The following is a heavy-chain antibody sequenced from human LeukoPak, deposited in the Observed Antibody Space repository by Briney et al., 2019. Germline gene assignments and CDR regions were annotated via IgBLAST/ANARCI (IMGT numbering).Heavy chain of an antibody. CDR3: ARGGNYWPQWWFDP. Sequence: SETLSLTCTVSGGSISSYYWSWIRQPPGKGLEWIGYIYYSGSTNYNPSLKSRVTISVDASKNQFSLELNSVTPADTAVYYCARGGNYWPQWWFDPWGRGTLVSVSS. V-gene: IGHV4-59*01. J-gene: IGHJ5*02. CDR1: GGSISSYY. D-gene: IGHD1-26*01. CDR2: IYYSGST.